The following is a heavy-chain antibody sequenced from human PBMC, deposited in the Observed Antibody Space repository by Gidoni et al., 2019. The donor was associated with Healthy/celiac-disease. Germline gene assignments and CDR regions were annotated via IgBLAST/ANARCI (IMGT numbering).Heavy chain of an antibody. D-gene: IGHD1-26*01. CDR2: IWYDGSNK. CDR3: ARDSAFSGSYVDY. CDR1: GFPFSSYG. J-gene: IGHJ4*02. V-gene: IGHV3-33*01. Sequence: QVQLVASGGGVVQPGRSLRLSCAASGFPFSSYGMHWVRQAPGKGLEWVAVIWYDGSNKYYADSVKGRFTISRDNSKNTLYLQMNSLRAEDTAVYYCARDSAFSGSYVDYWGQGTLVTVSS.